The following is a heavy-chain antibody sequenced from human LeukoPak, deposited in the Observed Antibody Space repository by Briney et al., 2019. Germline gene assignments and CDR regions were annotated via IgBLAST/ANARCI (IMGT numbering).Heavy chain of an antibody. CDR2: TYYRSKWSN. CDR3: ARSYGDSKGLLFIDYYYYMDV. V-gene: IGHV6-1*01. J-gene: IGHJ6*03. CDR1: GDTVSSNSAA. Sequence: SQTLSLTCAISGDTVSSNSAAWNWIRQSPSRGLEWLGRTYYRSKWSNDYAVSVKSRITINPDTSKNQFSLKLSSVTAADTAVYYCARSYGDSKGLLFIDYYYYMDVWGKGTTVTVSS. D-gene: IGHD4-17*01.